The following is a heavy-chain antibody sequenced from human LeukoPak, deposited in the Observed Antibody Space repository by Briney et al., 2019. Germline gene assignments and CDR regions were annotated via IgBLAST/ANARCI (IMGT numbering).Heavy chain of an antibody. CDR3: AREGSGWDPFDY. CDR1: SGSIGSYY. V-gene: IGHV4-59*01. Sequence: SETLSLTCTVSSGSIGSYYWSWIRQPPGKGLEWIGYIYSGSTNYHPSLKSRLTISVDTSKNQFSLKLSSVTAADTAVYYCAREGSGWDPFDYWGQGTLVTVSS. D-gene: IGHD6-19*01. J-gene: IGHJ4*02. CDR2: IYSGST.